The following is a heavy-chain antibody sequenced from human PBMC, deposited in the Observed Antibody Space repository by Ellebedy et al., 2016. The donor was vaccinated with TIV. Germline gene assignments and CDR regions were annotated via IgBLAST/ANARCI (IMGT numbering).Heavy chain of an antibody. CDR3: ARCDYYYDSSGYYPSYFDY. D-gene: IGHD3-22*01. J-gene: IGHJ4*02. CDR2: INTNSGGT. V-gene: IGHV1-2*02. CDR1: GYIFTDYF. Sequence: ASVKVSCXASGYIFTDYFMHWVRQAPGQGLEWLGWINTNSGGTNYAQKFQGRVTLTRDTSINTAYMELSGLRSDDTAVYYCARCDYYYDSSGYYPSYFDYWGQGTRVTVSS.